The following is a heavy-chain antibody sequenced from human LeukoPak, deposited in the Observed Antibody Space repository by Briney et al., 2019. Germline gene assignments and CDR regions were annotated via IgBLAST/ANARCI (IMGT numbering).Heavy chain of an antibody. CDR3: AREVRVAAAGTDY. Sequence: GGSLRLSCAASGFTVSSNYMSWVRQAPGKGLEWVSVIYSGGSTCYADSVKGRFTISRDNSKNTLYLQMNSLRAEDTAVYYCAREVRVAAAGTDYWGQGTLVTVSS. J-gene: IGHJ4*02. V-gene: IGHV3-66*01. CDR1: GFTVSSNY. CDR2: IYSGGST. D-gene: IGHD6-13*01.